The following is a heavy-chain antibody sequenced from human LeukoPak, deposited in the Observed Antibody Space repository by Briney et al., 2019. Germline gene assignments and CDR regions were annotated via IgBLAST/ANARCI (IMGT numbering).Heavy chain of an antibody. CDR2: ISNNGGST. Sequence: GGSLRLSCAASGFTFSSYAMHWVRQAPGKGLEYVAAISNNGGSTYYADSVKGRFTISRDNSKNTLYLQMSSLRTEDAAVYFCVKDRIGGYFDFWGQGTLVSVSP. D-gene: IGHD4-23*01. CDR1: GFTFSSYA. CDR3: VKDRIGGYFDF. V-gene: IGHV3-64D*06. J-gene: IGHJ4*02.